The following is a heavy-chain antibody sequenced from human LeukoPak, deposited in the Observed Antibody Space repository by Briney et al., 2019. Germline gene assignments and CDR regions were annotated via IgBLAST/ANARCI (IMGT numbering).Heavy chain of an antibody. D-gene: IGHD3-3*01. CDR3: ARHQYDFWSGYYEIFDY. CDR1: GGSISSGTYY. Sequence: SETLSLTCTVSGGSISSGTYYWGWIRQPPGKGLEWIGSIYYSGSTYYNPSLKSRVTISVDTSKNQFSLKLSSVTAADTAVYYCARHQYDFWSGYYEIFDYWGQGTLVTVSS. V-gene: IGHV4-39*01. J-gene: IGHJ4*02. CDR2: IYYSGST.